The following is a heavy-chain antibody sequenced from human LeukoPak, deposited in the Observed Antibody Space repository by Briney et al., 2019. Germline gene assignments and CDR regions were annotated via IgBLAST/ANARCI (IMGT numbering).Heavy chain of an antibody. CDR2: INHSGGT. CDR3: ARGREAFDI. J-gene: IGHJ3*02. V-gene: IGHV4-34*01. Sequence: SETLSLTCAVYGGSFSGYYWSWIRQPPGKGLEWLGEINHSGGTNYNPSLKSRVTISVDTSKNQFSLKLSSVTAADTAVYYCARGREAFDIWGQGTMVTVSS. CDR1: GGSFSGYY.